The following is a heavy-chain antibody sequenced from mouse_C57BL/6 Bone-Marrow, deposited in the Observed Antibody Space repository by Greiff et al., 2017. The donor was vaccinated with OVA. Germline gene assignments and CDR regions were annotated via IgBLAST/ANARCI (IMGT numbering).Heavy chain of an antibody. Sequence: VVEPGASVKISCKASGYAFSSSWMNWVKQRPGKGLEWIGRIYPGDGDTNYNGKFKGKATLTADKSSSTAYMQLSSLTSEDSAVYFCARRITTVVAGGMDYWGQGTSVTVSS. V-gene: IGHV1-82*01. CDR2: IYPGDGDT. CDR3: ARRITTVVAGGMDY. D-gene: IGHD1-1*01. J-gene: IGHJ4*01. CDR1: GYAFSSSW.